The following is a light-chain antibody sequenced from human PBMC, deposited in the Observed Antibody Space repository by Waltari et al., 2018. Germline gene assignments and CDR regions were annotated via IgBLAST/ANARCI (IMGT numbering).Light chain of an antibody. V-gene: IGKV1-39*01. CDR2: AAS. J-gene: IGKJ1*01. CDR3: QQSYSTPRT. CDR1: QSISSY. Sequence: DIQMTQSPSSLSASVGDRVTITCRASQSISSYLNWYQQKPGKAPKHLIYAASSLQSGVPSRFSGSGSGTDFPLTISSLQPEDFATYYCQQSYSTPRTFGQGTKVEIK.